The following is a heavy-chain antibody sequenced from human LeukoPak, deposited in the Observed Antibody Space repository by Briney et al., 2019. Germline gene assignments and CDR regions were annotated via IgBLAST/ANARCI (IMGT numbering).Heavy chain of an antibody. CDR3: ARTDYYDSSGYQINWFDP. CDR1: GYSFTSYW. J-gene: IGHJ5*02. Sequence: GESLKISRKGSGYSFTSYWIGWVRQMPGKGLEWMGIIYPGDSDTRYSPSFQGQVTISADKSISTAYLQWSSLKASDTAMYYCARTDYYDSSGYQINWFDPWGQGTLVTVSS. D-gene: IGHD3-22*01. CDR2: IYPGDSDT. V-gene: IGHV5-51*01.